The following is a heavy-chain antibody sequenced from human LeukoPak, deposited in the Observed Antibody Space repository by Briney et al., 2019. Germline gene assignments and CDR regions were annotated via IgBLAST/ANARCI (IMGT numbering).Heavy chain of an antibody. CDR1: EFTFSNYW. CDR2: INEDETAK. CDR3: ALGGAQPY. J-gene: IGHJ4*02. Sequence: PGGSLRLSCAASEFTFSNYWMTWVRQAPGKGLEWVANINEDETAKYYVGSVKGRFTISRDNAKNSLYLQMNSLRAEDTAIYYCALGGAQPYWGQGTLVTVSS. D-gene: IGHD3-16*01. V-gene: IGHV3-7*03.